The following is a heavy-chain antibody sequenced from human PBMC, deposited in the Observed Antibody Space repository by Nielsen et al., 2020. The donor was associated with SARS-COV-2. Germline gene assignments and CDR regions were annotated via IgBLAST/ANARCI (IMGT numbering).Heavy chain of an antibody. J-gene: IGHJ5*02. CDR3: ARLGLDP. CDR2: VYYSGTT. CDR1: GGSISSSSYY. Sequence: SETLSLTCTVSGGSISSSSYYWSWIRQPPGKGLEWIGYVYYSGTTSYNPSLKSRVSISVDTSKNQFSLNLTSVTAADTAVYYCARLGLDPWGQGTLVTVSS. V-gene: IGHV4-61*05.